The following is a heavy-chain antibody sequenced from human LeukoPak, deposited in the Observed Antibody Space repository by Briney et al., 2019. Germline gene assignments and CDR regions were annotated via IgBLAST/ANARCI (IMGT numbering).Heavy chain of an antibody. J-gene: IGHJ4*02. Sequence: SETLSLTCTVSGGSISSSSYYWGWIRQPPGKGLEWIGSIYYSGSTYYNPSLKSRVTISVDTSKNQFSLKLSSVTAADTAVYYCARSLRELLSFEYWGQGTLVTVSS. CDR1: GGSISSSSYY. V-gene: IGHV4-39*07. CDR2: IYYSGST. CDR3: ARSLRELLSFEY. D-gene: IGHD1-26*01.